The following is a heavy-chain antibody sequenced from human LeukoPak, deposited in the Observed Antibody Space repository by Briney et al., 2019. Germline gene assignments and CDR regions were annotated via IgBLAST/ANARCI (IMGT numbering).Heavy chain of an antibody. D-gene: IGHD6-19*01. V-gene: IGHV4-59*08. J-gene: IGHJ4*02. Sequence: PPETRSLTCIVAGGSITSYYWGWIRPPPGKGQEWIGHNIDSGSNKYNPSLKSRVTIAVDASKTQFYLKRSSVTDADTDVYYCARRSSSLFYFDYWGQGTLVTVSS. CDR3: ARRSSSLFYFDY. CDR2: NIDSGSN. CDR1: GGSITSYY.